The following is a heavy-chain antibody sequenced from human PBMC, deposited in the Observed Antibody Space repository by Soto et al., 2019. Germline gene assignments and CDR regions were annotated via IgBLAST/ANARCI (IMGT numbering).Heavy chain of an antibody. Sequence: GGSLRLSCEASGFTFSNAWMTWVRQAPGKGLEWVGRIKSNFDGGTTDYAAPVKGRFTFSRDDSRNTLYLQMNSLKTEDTGVYYCATDIVILMDVWGQGTTVTVSS. CDR3: ATDIVILMDV. V-gene: IGHV3-15*01. D-gene: IGHD3-16*01. CDR2: IKSNFDGGTT. CDR1: GFTFSNAW. J-gene: IGHJ6*02.